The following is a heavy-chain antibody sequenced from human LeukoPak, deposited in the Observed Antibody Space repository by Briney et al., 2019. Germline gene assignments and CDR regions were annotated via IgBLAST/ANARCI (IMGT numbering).Heavy chain of an antibody. Sequence: GGSLRLSCAASGFAFSTYVMHWVRQAPGKGLEWVAFIRYDGGNKYYADSVKGRFTISRDNSKNTLYLQMNSLRTEDTAVYYCARGGYCSSTTCYLSDAFDIWGQGTMVTVSS. CDR2: IRYDGGNK. CDR1: GFAFSTYV. CDR3: ARGGYCSSTTCYLSDAFDI. D-gene: IGHD2-2*01. V-gene: IGHV3-30*02. J-gene: IGHJ3*02.